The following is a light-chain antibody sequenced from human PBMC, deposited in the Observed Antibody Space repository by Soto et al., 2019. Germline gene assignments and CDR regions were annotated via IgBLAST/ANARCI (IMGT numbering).Light chain of an antibody. CDR2: KAS. J-gene: IGKJ4*01. Sequence: DIQMTQSPSSLSASVGDRVIITCRASQSISSWLAWYQQKPGKAPNLLIYKASSLASGVPSRFSGSGFGTEFTLTISSLQPDDIATYYCQQYDSYSTFGGGTKVDIK. V-gene: IGKV1-5*03. CDR1: QSISSW. CDR3: QQYDSYST.